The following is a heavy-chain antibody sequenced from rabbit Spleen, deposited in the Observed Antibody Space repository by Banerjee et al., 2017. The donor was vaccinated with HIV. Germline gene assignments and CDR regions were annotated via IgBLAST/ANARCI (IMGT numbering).Heavy chain of an antibody. D-gene: IGHD8-1*01. J-gene: IGHJ6*01. CDR2: IETDSSGFT. CDR1: GVSFSGSSY. Sequence: QSLEESGGDLVKPGASLTLTCTASGVSFSGSSYMCWVRQPPGKGLEWIACIETDSSGFTYFAAWAKGRFTISKTSSTTVTLQMTSLTVADTATYFCARDAGTSFSTYGMDLWGPGTLVTVS. CDR3: ARDAGTSFSTYGMDL. V-gene: IGHV1S40*01.